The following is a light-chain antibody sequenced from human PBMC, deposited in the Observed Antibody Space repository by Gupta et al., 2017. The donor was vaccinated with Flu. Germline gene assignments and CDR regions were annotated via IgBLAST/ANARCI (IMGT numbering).Light chain of an antibody. CDR2: DAS. V-gene: IGKV3-11*01. J-gene: IGKJ4*01. CDR3: QQRSNGPPKLT. CDR1: QSVSSY. Sequence: EIVLTQSPATLSLSPGERATLSCRASQSVSSYLAWYQQKPGQAPRLLIYDASNRATGIPARFSGSGSGTDFTLTISSLEPEDFAVYYCQQRSNGPPKLTFGGGTKVEIK.